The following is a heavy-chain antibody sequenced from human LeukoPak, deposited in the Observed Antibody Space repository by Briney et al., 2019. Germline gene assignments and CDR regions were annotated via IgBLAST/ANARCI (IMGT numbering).Heavy chain of an antibody. J-gene: IGHJ4*02. Sequence: PGGSLRLSCAASGFTFTTYWMSWVRQAPGKGLEWVSGISGSGIGGRTHYADSVKGRFTISRDNSKNTLYLQMNSLRVEDTAVYYCAKGRGQGFDYWGQGTLVTVSS. CDR3: AKGRGQGFDY. D-gene: IGHD3-10*01. CDR2: ISGSGIGGRT. V-gene: IGHV3-23*01. CDR1: GFTFTTYW.